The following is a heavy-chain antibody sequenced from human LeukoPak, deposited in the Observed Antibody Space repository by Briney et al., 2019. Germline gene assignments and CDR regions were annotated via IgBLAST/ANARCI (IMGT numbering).Heavy chain of an antibody. CDR1: GYTFTGYH. J-gene: IGHJ4*02. CDR2: INPNSGGT. D-gene: IGHD3-22*01. V-gene: IGHV1-2*02. CDR3: ARGNRITMIVVVITSADY. Sequence: ASVKVSCKASGYTFTGYHMHWVRQAPGQGLEWMGWINPNSGGTNYAQKFQGRVTMTRDTSISTAYMELSRLRSDDTAVYYCARGNRITMIVVVITSADYWGQGTLVTVSS.